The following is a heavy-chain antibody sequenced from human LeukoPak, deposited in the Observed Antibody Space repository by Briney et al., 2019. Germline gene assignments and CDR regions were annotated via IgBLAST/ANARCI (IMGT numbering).Heavy chain of an antibody. CDR1: GDSFSSINGA. J-gene: IGHJ4*02. V-gene: IGHV6-1*01. CDR2: TYYRSRWYN. D-gene: IGHD6-19*01. Sequence: SQTPSLTCAISGDSFSSINGAWTWIRQSPSRGLEWLGRTYYRSRWYNDYVESMKGRITISPDTSKNQFSLHLDSVTPEDTAAYYCARDLGNTGWYTFDYWGQGTLVTVSS. CDR3: ARDLGNTGWYTFDY.